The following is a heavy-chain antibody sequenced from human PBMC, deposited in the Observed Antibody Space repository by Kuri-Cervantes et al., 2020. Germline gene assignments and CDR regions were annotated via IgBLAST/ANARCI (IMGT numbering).Heavy chain of an antibody. Sequence: LSLTCAASGFTFSSYDMHWVRQGTGKGLEWVSLIETAGDTYYLGSVKGRFTISRDNAKNSLYLQMNSLRAEDTAVYYCARMGGVLWFGDHLNTYYFDYWGQGTLVTVSS. CDR1: GFTFSSYD. J-gene: IGHJ4*02. CDR3: ARMGGVLWFGDHLNTYYFDY. CDR2: IETAGDT. V-gene: IGHV3-13*01. D-gene: IGHD3-10*01.